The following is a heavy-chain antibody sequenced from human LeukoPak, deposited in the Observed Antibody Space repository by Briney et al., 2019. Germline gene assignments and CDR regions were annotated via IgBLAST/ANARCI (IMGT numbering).Heavy chain of an antibody. CDR2: INHSGST. Sequence: SSETLSLTCAVYGGSFSGYYWSWIRQPPGKGVEWIGEINHSGSTNYNPSLKSRVTISVDTSKNQFSLKLSSVTAADTAVYYCARHLRSGYYYGQRPKYFDLWGRGTLVTVSS. CDR3: ARHLRSGYYYGQRPKYFDL. V-gene: IGHV4-34*01. D-gene: IGHD3-22*01. J-gene: IGHJ2*01. CDR1: GGSFSGYY.